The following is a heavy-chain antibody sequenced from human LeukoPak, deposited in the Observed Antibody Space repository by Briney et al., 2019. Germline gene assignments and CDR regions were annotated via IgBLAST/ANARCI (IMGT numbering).Heavy chain of an antibody. J-gene: IGHJ4*02. D-gene: IGHD1-14*01. CDR1: GGSISIISGCTYS. CDR2: LYYGENS. V-gene: IGHV4-39*01. CDR3: ARQLTTAVADPRKDFDY. Sequence: SETLSLTCTVSGGSISIISGCTYSWGWIREAPGKGLEWIGSLYYGENSHYNPSLKTRATLSVDTSNNQFSLKLTSVTAADAAVYFCARQLTTAVADPRKDFDYWGQGTVVTVSS.